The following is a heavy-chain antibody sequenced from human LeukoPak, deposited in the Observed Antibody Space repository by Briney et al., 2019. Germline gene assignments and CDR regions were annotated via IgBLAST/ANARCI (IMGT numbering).Heavy chain of an antibody. D-gene: IGHD6-19*01. CDR3: ATNVGWYSHDS. V-gene: IGHV4-59*08. CDR1: GDSLSSHY. Sequence: SETLSVTCTVSGDSLSSHYWSWIRQPPGKGLEWIGYIYGSGSTHYDPSLRSRVTISEDTSKNQFSLKLTSVTAADTAVYYCATNVGWYSHDSRGQGTLVTVSS. J-gene: IGHJ4*02. CDR2: IYGSGST.